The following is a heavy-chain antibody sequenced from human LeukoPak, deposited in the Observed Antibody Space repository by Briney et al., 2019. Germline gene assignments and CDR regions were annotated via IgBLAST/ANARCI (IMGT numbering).Heavy chain of an antibody. V-gene: IGHV4-39*01. CDR3: ARHYGP. J-gene: IGHJ5*02. Sequence: SETLSLTCTVSGDSTSSDRYYGGWVRQPPGKGLEWIGSIYDSESTYYDSSLKSRVTISVDTSKSQFSLTLSSVTATDTAVYYCARHYGPWGQGTLVTVSS. CDR2: IYDSEST. CDR1: GDSTSSDRYY. D-gene: IGHD3-16*01.